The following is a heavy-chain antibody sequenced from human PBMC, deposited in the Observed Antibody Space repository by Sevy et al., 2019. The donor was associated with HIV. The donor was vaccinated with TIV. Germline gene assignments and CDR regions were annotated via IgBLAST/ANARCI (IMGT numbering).Heavy chain of an antibody. CDR2: IKQDGSEK. CDR3: ARDLLLLWFGDRRGFDY. J-gene: IGHJ4*02. CDR1: GFTFSAHA. V-gene: IGHV3-7*01. D-gene: IGHD3-10*01. Sequence: GGSLRLSCAASGFTFSAHAMHWVRQAPGKGLEWVANIKQDGSEKYYVDSVKGRFTISRDNAKNSLYLQMNSLRAEDTAVYYCARDLLLLWFGDRRGFDYWGQGTLVTVSS.